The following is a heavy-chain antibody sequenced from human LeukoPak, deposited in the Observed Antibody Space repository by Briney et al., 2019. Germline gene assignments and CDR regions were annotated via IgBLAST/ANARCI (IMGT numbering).Heavy chain of an antibody. CDR1: GYTFTSYG. CDR2: ISADNGNT. CDR3: ARESPAYCGGDCYYDY. V-gene: IGHV1-18*01. J-gene: IGHJ4*02. D-gene: IGHD2-21*02. Sequence: AASVKVSCKASGYTFTSYGISWVRQAPGQGLEWMGWISADNGNTNYAQKLQGRVTMIIDTSTSTAYMELRSLRSDDTAIYYCARESPAYCGGDCYYDYRGQGTQVTVSS.